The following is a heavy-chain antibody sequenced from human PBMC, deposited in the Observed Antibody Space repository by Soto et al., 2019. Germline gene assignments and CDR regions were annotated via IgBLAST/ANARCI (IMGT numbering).Heavy chain of an antibody. D-gene: IGHD6-13*01. CDR3: AHDRGIAPYFDY. CDR2: IYWDDDK. V-gene: IGHV2-5*02. Sequence: QITLKESGPTLVKPTQTLTLTCTFSVFALNTNGGGVGWIRQPPGKALEWLALIYWDDDKRYTPSLKRRPIITKDASKHQVVLTMTNVDPVDTATYYCAHDRGIAPYFDYWGQGTLVTVST. J-gene: IGHJ4*02. CDR1: VFALNTNGGG.